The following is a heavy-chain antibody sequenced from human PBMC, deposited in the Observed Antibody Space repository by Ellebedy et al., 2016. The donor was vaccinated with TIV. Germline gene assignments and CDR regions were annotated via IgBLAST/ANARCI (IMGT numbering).Heavy chain of an antibody. CDR2: IYYSGST. CDR1: GGSFSSYY. Sequence: SETLSLTCAVYGGSFSSYYWGWIRQPPGKGLEWIGSIYYSGSTYYNPSLKSRVTISVDTSKNQFSLKLSSVTAADTAVYYCARHRSTMIVVFDYWGQGTLVTVSS. J-gene: IGHJ4*02. D-gene: IGHD3-22*01. V-gene: IGHV4-39*01. CDR3: ARHRSTMIVVFDY.